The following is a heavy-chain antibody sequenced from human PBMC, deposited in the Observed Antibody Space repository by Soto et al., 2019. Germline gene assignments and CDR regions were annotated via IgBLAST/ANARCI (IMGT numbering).Heavy chain of an antibody. CDR1: GFTVSSSY. D-gene: IGHD1-26*01. CDR3: VRDDFGLGIDY. Sequence: GGSLRLSCAATGFTVSSSYMSWVRQAPGKGLEWVSGIYSSGNTYYADSTKGRFTISRDNSKNTLWLEINSLRAEDTAVYYCVRDDFGLGIDYWGLGTLVTVSS. J-gene: IGHJ4*02. V-gene: IGHV3-66*01. CDR2: IYSSGNT.